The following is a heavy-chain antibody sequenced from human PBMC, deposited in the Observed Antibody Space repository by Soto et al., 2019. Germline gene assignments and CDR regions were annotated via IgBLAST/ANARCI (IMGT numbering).Heavy chain of an antibody. CDR1: GFTFSSYA. J-gene: IGHJ4*02. CDR3: AKERGRYDYIWGSSRAFDY. D-gene: IGHD3-16*01. CDR2: ISGSGGST. Sequence: GGSLRLSCAASGFTFSSYAMSWVRQAPGKGLEWVSAISGSGGSTYYADSVKGRFTIPRDNSKNTLYLQMNSLRAEDTAVYYCAKERGRYDYIWGSSRAFDYWGQGTLVTSPQ. V-gene: IGHV3-23*01.